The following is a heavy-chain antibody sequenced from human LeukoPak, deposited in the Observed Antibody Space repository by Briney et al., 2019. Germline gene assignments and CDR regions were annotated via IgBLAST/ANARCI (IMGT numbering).Heavy chain of an antibody. D-gene: IGHD3-10*01. CDR3: ARSRRGPVDFDY. CDR2: IYYSGST. V-gene: IGHV4-59*01. Sequence: PSETLSLTCTVSGGSISSYYWSWIRQPPGKGLEWIGYIYYSGSTNYNPSLKSRVTISVDTSKNQFFLKLSSVTAADTAVYYCARSRRGPVDFDYWGQGTLVTVSS. CDR1: GGSISSYY. J-gene: IGHJ4*02.